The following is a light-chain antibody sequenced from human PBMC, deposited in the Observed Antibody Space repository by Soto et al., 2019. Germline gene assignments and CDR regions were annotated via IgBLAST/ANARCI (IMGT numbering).Light chain of an antibody. CDR2: EVS. V-gene: IGLV2-14*01. CDR3: CAYTSTSALYV. Sequence: QSALTQPPSASGSPGQSVTISCTGTSSDVGFYNYVSWFQQHPGKAPKLIIYEVSNRPSGVSNRFSGSKSGNTASLTISGLQTEDEADYYCCAYTSTSALYVFGTGTKVTVL. J-gene: IGLJ1*01. CDR1: SSDVGFYNY.